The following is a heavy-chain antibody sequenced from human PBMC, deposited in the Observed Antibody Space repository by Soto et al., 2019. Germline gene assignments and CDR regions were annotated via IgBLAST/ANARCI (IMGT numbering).Heavy chain of an antibody. CDR2: IYYSGST. J-gene: IGHJ5*02. Sequence: QVQLQESGPGLVKPSQTLSLTCTVSGGSISSGDYYWSWIRQPPGKGLEWIGYIYYSGSTYYNPSLKSRVTLTVDTSKNQFSLKLSSVNAADTAVYYCAGRHLLYDSSGYYDWFDPWGQGTLVTVSS. CDR3: AGRHLLYDSSGYYDWFDP. CDR1: GGSISSGDYY. D-gene: IGHD3-22*01. V-gene: IGHV4-30-4*01.